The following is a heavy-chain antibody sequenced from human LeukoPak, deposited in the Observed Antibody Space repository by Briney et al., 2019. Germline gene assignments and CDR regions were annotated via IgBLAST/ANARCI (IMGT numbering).Heavy chain of an antibody. Sequence: SETLPLTCSVSGGSITVYYWNWIRQSPGKGLEWIGSISYSGSTNYNPSLKSRVTISIDTSKNRFSLKVSSVIAADTAMYYCARGGSRSYTSSTLDCWGQGTLVTVSS. CDR2: ISYSGST. CDR1: GGSITVYY. V-gene: IGHV4-59*12. D-gene: IGHD6-6*01. J-gene: IGHJ4*02. CDR3: ARGGSRSYTSSTLDC.